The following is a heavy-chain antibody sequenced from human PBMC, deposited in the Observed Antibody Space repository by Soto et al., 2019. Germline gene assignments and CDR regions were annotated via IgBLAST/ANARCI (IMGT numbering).Heavy chain of an antibody. J-gene: IGHJ3*02. CDR2: IWYDGSNK. Sequence: QVQLVESGGGVVQPGRSLRLSCAASGFTFRSYGMHWVRQAPGKGLQWVAVIWYDGSNKDYADSVKGRFTISRDNSNDTMSLEMNSLRAEDTAVYYCARGTFDYDDFDIWGQGTMVTVSS. CDR1: GFTFRSYG. D-gene: IGHD3-9*01. CDR3: ARGTFDYDDFDI. V-gene: IGHV3-33*01.